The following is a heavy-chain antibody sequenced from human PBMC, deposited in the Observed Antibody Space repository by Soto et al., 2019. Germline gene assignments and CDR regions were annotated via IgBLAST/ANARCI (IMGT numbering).Heavy chain of an antibody. CDR1: GFSLSTSGVG. CDR3: AHSPVSGGTCYFFSS. Sequence: QITLKESGPTLVKPTQTLTLTCTISGFSLSTSGVGVGWIRQPPGKSLEWLALIYWDDVQRYSPSLKTRLTTTKDNSTTQGALTMTNLDPVDTSEYSCAHSPVSGGTCYFFSSWGQVTLITISS. J-gene: IGHJ5*02. V-gene: IGHV2-5*02. CDR2: IYWDDVQ. D-gene: IGHD2-15*01.